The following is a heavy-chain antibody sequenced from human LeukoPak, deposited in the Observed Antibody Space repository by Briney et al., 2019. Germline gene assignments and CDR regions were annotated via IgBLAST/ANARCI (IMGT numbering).Heavy chain of an antibody. J-gene: IGHJ4*02. CDR1: GFTFSSYA. CDR2: ISGSGGST. D-gene: IGHD3-22*01. V-gene: IGHV3-23*01. CDR3: AKDSMMIVVVTNFDY. Sequence: GSLRLSCAASGFTFSSYAMSWVRQAPGKGLEWVSAISGSGGSTYYADSVKGRFTISRDNSKNTLYLQMNSLRAEDTAVYYCAKDSMMIVVVTNFDYWGQGTLVTVSS.